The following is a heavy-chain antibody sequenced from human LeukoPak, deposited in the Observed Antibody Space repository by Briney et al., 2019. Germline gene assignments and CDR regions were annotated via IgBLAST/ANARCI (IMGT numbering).Heavy chain of an antibody. J-gene: IGHJ4*02. D-gene: IGHD2-8*02. CDR2: IRTKTRNYAA. V-gene: IGHV3-73*01. CDR3: TRQNCTGGSCSYVDC. CDR1: GFTFSDSY. Sequence: GGSLRLSCAASGFTFSDSYVHWVRQAPGKGLEWVGLIRTKTRNYAATYAESVKGRFTISRDDSKNTAYLQMNSLKMEDTAVYYCTRQNCTGGSCSYVDCWGQGTLVTVSS.